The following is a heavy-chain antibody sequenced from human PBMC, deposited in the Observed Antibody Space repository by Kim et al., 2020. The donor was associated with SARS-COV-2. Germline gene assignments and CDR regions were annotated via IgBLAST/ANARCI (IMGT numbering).Heavy chain of an antibody. D-gene: IGHD5-18*01. CDR3: AKDVSWNTAMVFDY. CDR2: ISYDGSNK. Sequence: GGSLRLSCAASGFTFSSYGMHWVRQAPGKGLEWVAVISYDGSNKYYADSVKGRFTISRDNSKNTLYLQMNSLRAEDTAVYYCAKDVSWNTAMVFDYWGQGTLVTVSS. CDR1: GFTFSSYG. J-gene: IGHJ4*02. V-gene: IGHV3-30*18.